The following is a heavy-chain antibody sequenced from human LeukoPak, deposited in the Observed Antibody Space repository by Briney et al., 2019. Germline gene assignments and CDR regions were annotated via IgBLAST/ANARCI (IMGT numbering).Heavy chain of an antibody. Sequence: SETLSFTCTVSGYSISSGYYWGWIRQPPGKGLEWIGSIYHSGSTYYNPSLKSRVTISVDTSKNQFSLKLSSVTAADTAVYYCARLGSTSYYYYYMDVWGKGTTVTVSS. CDR2: IYHSGST. J-gene: IGHJ6*03. CDR3: ARLGSTSYYYYYMDV. V-gene: IGHV4-38-2*02. CDR1: GYSISSGYY. D-gene: IGHD5/OR15-5a*01.